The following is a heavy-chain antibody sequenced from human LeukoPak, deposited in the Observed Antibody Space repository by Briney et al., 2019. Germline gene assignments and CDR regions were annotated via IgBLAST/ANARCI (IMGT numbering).Heavy chain of an antibody. J-gene: IGHJ4*02. D-gene: IGHD2/OR15-2a*01. CDR2: ISAYNGNT. CDR1: GYTFTSYG. Sequence: ASVKVSCKASGYTFTSYGISWVRQAPGQGLEWMGWISAYNGNTNYAQTLKGRVTMSTDTSTSTAYMELRSLRADDTAVYYCARDLSRQGGGDFDYWGQGTLVTVSS. V-gene: IGHV1-18*01. CDR3: ARDLSRQGGGDFDY.